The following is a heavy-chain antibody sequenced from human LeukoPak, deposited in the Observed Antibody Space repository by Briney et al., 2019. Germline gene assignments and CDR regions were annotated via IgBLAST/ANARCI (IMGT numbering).Heavy chain of an antibody. CDR2: ISAYNGNT. D-gene: IGHD3-10*01. CDR1: GYTFTSYG. J-gene: IGHJ6*02. V-gene: IGHV1-18*01. CDR3: ARGDTITMVLGVPVTYYYGMDV. Sequence: ASVKVSCKASGYTFTSYGISWVRQAPGQGLEWMGWISAYNGNTNYAQKLQGRATMTTDTSTSTAYMELRSLRSDDTAVYYCARGDTITMVLGVPVTYYYGMDVWGQGTTVTVSS.